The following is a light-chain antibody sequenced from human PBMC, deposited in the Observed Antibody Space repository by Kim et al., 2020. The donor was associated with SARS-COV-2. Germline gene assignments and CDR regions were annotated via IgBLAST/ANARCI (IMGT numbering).Light chain of an antibody. CDR3: KSFTGSSTVV. CDR1: SSDVGAYNY. J-gene: IGLJ2*01. V-gene: IGLV2-14*01. Sequence: QSALTQPASVSGSPGQSITISCTGTSSDVGAYNYVSWYQQHPGKAPKLMIYDVTERPSGVSNRFSGSKSGNTASLTISGLQAEDEADYYCKSFTGSSTVVFGGGTKVTVL. CDR2: DVT.